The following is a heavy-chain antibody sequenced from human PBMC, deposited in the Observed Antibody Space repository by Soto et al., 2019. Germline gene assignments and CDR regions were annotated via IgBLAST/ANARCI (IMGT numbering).Heavy chain of an antibody. V-gene: IGHV4-31*03. D-gene: IGHD3-16*02. CDR2: IYYST. CDR1: GGSVSSGGYY. Sequence: QVQLQESGPGLVKPSQTLSLTCTVSGGSVSSGGYYWSWIRQHPGKGLEWIGYIYYSTYYNPSLKSRVTISVDTSKNQFSLKLSSVTAADTAVYYCARDYRSSYPAYYYYGMDVWVQGTTVTVSS. CDR3: ARDYRSSYPAYYYYGMDV. J-gene: IGHJ6*02.